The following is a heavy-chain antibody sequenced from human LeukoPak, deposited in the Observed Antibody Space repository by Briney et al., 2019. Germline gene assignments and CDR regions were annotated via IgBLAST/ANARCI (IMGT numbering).Heavy chain of an antibody. D-gene: IGHD3-3*01. V-gene: IGHV3-7*01. CDR2: IKQDGTET. CDR3: AMVCDFWRCYYRDY. CDR1: GFSISNYW. Sequence: PGGSLRLSCAASGFSISNYWLSWVRQAPGKGLEWVANIKQDGTETYYVGSVKGRFIVSRDNPKNSLYLQMNSRRAEDAAVYECAMVCDFWRCYYRDYWGQGTLVTVSS. J-gene: IGHJ4*02.